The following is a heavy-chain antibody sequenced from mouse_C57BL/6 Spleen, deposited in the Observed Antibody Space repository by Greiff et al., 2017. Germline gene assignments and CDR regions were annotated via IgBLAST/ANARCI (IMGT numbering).Heavy chain of an antibody. J-gene: IGHJ4*01. V-gene: IGHV5-17*01. D-gene: IGHD2-3*01. CDR2: ISSGSGTI. CDR3: ARDGSYAMDY. Sequence: DVQLVESGGGLVKPGGSLKLSCAASGFTFSDYGMHWVRQAPEKGLEWVAYISSGSGTIYYADTVKGRFTISRDNAKNTLFLQMTSLRSEDTAMYYCARDGSYAMDYWGQGTSVTVSS. CDR1: GFTFSDYG.